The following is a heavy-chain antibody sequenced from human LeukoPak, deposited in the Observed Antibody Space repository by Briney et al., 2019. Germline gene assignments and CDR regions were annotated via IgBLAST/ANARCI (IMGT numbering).Heavy chain of an antibody. J-gene: IGHJ6*02. CDR3: ASGNVLYYYYYGMDV. Sequence: ASVTVSCKASGYTFTGYYMDWVRQAPGQGREWVGWTNPNNGGTNYAQKFQGGVTMTRDTSISTAYMDLGRLRPDDTAVYYCASGNVLYYYYYGMDVWGQGTTVTVSS. D-gene: IGHD4-23*01. CDR1: GYTFTGYY. CDR2: TNPNNGGT. V-gene: IGHV1-2*02.